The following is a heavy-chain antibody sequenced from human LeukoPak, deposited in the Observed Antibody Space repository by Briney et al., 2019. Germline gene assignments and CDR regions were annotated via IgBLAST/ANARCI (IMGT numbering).Heavy chain of an antibody. CDR2: ISYDGSNK. Sequence: PGGSLRLSCAASGFTFSSYGMHWVRQAPGKGLEWVAVISYDGSNKYYADSVKGRFTISRDNSKNTLYLQMNSLRAEDTAVYYCAKDPDSGYDWNNVDYWGQGTLVTVSS. CDR1: GFTFSSYG. CDR3: AKDPDSGYDWNNVDY. J-gene: IGHJ4*02. V-gene: IGHV3-30*18. D-gene: IGHD5-12*01.